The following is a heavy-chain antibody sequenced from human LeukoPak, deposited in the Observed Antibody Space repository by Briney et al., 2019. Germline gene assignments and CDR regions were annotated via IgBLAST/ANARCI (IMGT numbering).Heavy chain of an antibody. J-gene: IGHJ4*02. Sequence: SQTLSLTRTVSGASVSTGSYYWSRIRQPPGKGLEWIGSIYYSGATNYNPSLKSRVTISLDTSKNQFCLRLTSVTAADTAVYYCARRVAVTGIYCFDHWGQGTPVTVSS. V-gene: IGHV4-61*01. D-gene: IGHD6-19*01. CDR3: ARRVAVTGIYCFDH. CDR2: IYYSGAT. CDR1: GASVSTGSYY.